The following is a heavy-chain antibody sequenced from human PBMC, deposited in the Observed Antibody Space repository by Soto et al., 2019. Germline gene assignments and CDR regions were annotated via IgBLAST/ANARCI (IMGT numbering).Heavy chain of an antibody. CDR1: GFTFRSYA. V-gene: IGHV3-23*01. CDR2: ISGGGGTT. CDR3: AKQNSLAVAGTEFDY. D-gene: IGHD6-19*01. Sequence: GGSLRLSCAASGFTFRSYAMSWVRQAPGKGLECVSDISGGGGTTYYADSVKGRFTISRDNSKNTLYLLMNSLRAEDTAVYYCAKQNSLAVAGTEFDYWGQGTLVTVSS. J-gene: IGHJ4*02.